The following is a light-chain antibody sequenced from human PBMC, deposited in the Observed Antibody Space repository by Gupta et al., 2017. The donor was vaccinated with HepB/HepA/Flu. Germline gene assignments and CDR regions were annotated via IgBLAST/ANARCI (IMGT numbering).Light chain of an antibody. J-gene: IGLJ3*02. V-gene: IGLV2-11*01. CDR1: SSDVGGYSY. CDR3: CSYAGSSTGV. CDR2: SVT. Sequence: QSALTQPRPVSGSPGQSVTISCTGTSSDVGGYSYVSWYQQHPGKAPKLIIHSVTERPSGVPDRCSASKSDNTASLTSAGLQADDEADYHCCSYAGSSTGVFGGGTKLTVL.